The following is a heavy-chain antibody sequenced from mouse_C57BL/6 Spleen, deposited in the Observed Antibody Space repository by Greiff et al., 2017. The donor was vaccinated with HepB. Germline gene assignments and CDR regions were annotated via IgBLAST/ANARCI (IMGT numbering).Heavy chain of an antibody. V-gene: IGHV1-78*01. J-gene: IGHJ1*03. CDR3: ARDYYGSSYEWYIDV. CDR1: GYTFTDHT. CDR2: IYPRDGST. Sequence: VKLQESDAELVKPGASVKISCKVSGYTFTDHTIHWMKQRPEQGLEWIGYIYPRDGSTKYNEKFKGKATLTADKSSSTAYMQLNSLTSEDSAVYFCARDYYGSSYEWYIDVWGTGTTVTVSS. D-gene: IGHD1-1*01.